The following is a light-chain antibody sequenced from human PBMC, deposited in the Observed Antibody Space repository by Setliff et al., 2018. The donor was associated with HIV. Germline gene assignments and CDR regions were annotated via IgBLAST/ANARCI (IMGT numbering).Light chain of an antibody. CDR2: DVT. V-gene: IGLV2-11*01. Sequence: QSVLTQPASVSGSPGQSITISCTGTSSDVGGYNYVSWYQQHPGKAPKLMIYDVTQRPSGVPDRFSGSKSGDTASLTISGLLADDEADYYCCAYAGSYRGVFGGGTKVTVL. J-gene: IGLJ3*02. CDR3: CAYAGSYRGV. CDR1: SSDVGGYNY.